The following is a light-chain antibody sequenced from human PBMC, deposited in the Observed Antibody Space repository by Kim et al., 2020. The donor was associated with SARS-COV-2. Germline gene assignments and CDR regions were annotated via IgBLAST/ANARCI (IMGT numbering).Light chain of an antibody. CDR3: QQYNNWGT. Sequence: EVVMTQSPVMLSLSPGERATLSCRASRGVSTDLAWYQQKPGQTPRLLIYGASTRVTGIPARFSGSGSGTEFTLTISSLQSEDSAVYFCQQYNNWGTFGQGTKVDIK. V-gene: IGKV3-15*01. CDR2: GAS. CDR1: RGVSTD. J-gene: IGKJ1*01.